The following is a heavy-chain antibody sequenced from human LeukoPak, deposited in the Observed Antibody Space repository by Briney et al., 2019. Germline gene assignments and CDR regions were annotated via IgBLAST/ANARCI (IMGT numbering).Heavy chain of an antibody. CDR3: ARDVGSSGWFDP. CDR1: GGSISSGGYY. J-gene: IGHJ5*02. V-gene: IGHV4-30-2*01. CDR2: IYHSGST. Sequence: PSETLSLTCTVSGGSISSGGYYWGWIRQPPGKGLEWIGYIYHSGSTYYNPSLKSRVTISVDRSKNQFSLKLSSVTAADTAVYYCARDVGSSGWFDPWGQGTLVTVSS. D-gene: IGHD3-10*01.